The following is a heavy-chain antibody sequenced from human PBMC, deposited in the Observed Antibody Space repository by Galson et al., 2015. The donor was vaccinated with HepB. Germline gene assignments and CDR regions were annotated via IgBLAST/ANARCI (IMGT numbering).Heavy chain of an antibody. J-gene: IGHJ6*02. CDR3: ARDQTPYYYDSSGYPPGDYYYGMDV. V-gene: IGHV3-7*01. D-gene: IGHD3-22*01. CDR2: IKQDGSEK. CDR1: GFTFSSYW. Sequence: SLRLSCAASGFTFSSYWMSWVRQAPGKGLEWVANIKQDGSEKYYVDSVKGRFTISRDNAKNSLYLQMNSLRAEDTAVYYCARDQTPYYYDSSGYPPGDYYYGMDVWGQGTTVTVSS.